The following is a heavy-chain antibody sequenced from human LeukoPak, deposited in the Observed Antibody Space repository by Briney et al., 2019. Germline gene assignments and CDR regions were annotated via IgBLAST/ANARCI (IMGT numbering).Heavy chain of an antibody. CDR3: ARVRFQAAAGMSPYYFDY. D-gene: IGHD6-13*01. CDR1: GFTFSSYA. CDR2: ISYDGSNK. J-gene: IGHJ4*02. Sequence: GGSLRLSCAASGFTFSSYAMHWVRQAPGKGLEWVAVISYDGSNKYYADSVKGRFTISRDNSKNTLYLQMNSLRAEDTAVYYCARVRFQAAAGMSPYYFDYWGQGTLVTVSS. V-gene: IGHV3-30-3*01.